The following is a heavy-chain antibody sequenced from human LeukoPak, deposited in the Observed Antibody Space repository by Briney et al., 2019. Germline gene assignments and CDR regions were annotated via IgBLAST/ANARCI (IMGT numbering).Heavy chain of an antibody. Sequence: GGSLRLSCAASGFTFSSYAMTWVRQAPGKGLDWVGFIRYEGNNKYYADSVKGRFSISRDNSKNTLYLQMNSLRAEDTAVYYCAKDRCSNGVGCYYYYMDVWGKGTTVTISS. CDR3: AKDRCSNGVGCYYYYMDV. D-gene: IGHD2-8*01. V-gene: IGHV3-30*02. CDR1: GFTFSSYA. CDR2: IRYEGNNK. J-gene: IGHJ6*03.